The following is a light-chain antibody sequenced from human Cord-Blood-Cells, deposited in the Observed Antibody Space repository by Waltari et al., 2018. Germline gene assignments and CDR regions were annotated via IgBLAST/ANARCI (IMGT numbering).Light chain of an antibody. CDR1: QSVLYSSNNKNY. J-gene: IGKJ1*01. Sequence: DIVMTQSPDSLAVSLGERATINCKSSQSVLYSSNNKNYLAWYQQKPGQPPKLLIYWASTRASGVPYRFSGSGSGTDFTLTISSLQAEDVAVYYCQQYYSTPWTFGQGTKVEIK. V-gene: IGKV4-1*01. CDR3: QQYYSTPWT. CDR2: WAS.